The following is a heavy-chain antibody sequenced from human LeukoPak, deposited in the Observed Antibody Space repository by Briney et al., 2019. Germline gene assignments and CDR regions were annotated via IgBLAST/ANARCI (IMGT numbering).Heavy chain of an antibody. CDR3: ARGARDKATDY. CDR1: GGSISSYY. CDR2: IYYSGST. Sequence: SETLSLTCTVSGGSISSYYWSWIRQPPGKGLEWIGYIYYSGSTNYNPSLKSRVTISVDTSKNQFSLKLSSVTAADTAVYYCARGARDKATDYWGRGTLVTVSS. V-gene: IGHV4-59*12. D-gene: IGHD5-12*01. J-gene: IGHJ4*02.